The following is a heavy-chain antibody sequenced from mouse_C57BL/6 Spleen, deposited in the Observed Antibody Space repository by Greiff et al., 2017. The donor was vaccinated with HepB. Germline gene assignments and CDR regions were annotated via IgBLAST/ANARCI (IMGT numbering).Heavy chain of an antibody. V-gene: IGHV5-6*01. CDR1: GFTFSSYG. J-gene: IGHJ1*03. D-gene: IGHD2-1*01. CDR2: ISSGGSYT. CDR3: AREDGNDWYFDV. Sequence: EVQGVESGGDLVKPGGSLKLSCAASGFTFSSYGMSWVRQTPDKRLEWVATISSGGSYTYYPDSVKGRFTISRDNAKNTLYLQMSRLNAEDTAMYYCAREDGNDWYFDVWGTGTTVTVSS.